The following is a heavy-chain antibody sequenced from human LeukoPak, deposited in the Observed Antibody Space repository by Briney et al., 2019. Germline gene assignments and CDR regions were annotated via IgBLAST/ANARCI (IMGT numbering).Heavy chain of an antibody. Sequence: PSETLSLTCTVSGGSISSYYWSWIRQPPGKGLEWIGYIYYSGSTNYNPSLKSRVTISVDTSKNQFSLKLSSVTAADTAVYYRARLVIAVAVVDPWGQGTLVTVSS. D-gene: IGHD6-19*01. CDR3: ARLVIAVAVVDP. CDR1: GGSISSYY. CDR2: IYYSGST. J-gene: IGHJ5*02. V-gene: IGHV4-59*08.